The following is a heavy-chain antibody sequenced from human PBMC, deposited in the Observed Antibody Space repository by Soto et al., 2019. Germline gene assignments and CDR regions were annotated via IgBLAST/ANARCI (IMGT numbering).Heavy chain of an antibody. J-gene: IGHJ4*02. CDR3: ARNYGDFWSGYYFDF. CDR1: GGSISSYY. Sequence: SETLSLTCTVSGGSISSYYWSWIRQPPGKGLEWIGYIYYTGSTNFNPSLTTRVSISLDTSKNHFSLKLSSVTAADTAVYYCARNYGDFWSGYYFDFWGQGTLVTVSS. D-gene: IGHD3-3*01. V-gene: IGHV4-59*01. CDR2: IYYTGST.